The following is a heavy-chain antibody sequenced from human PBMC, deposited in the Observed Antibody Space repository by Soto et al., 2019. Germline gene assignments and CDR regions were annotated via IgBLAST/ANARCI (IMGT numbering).Heavy chain of an antibody. J-gene: IGHJ6*02. V-gene: IGHV1-3*01. Sequence: VASVKVSCKASGYTFTSYAMHWVRQAPGQRLEWMGWINAGNGNTKYSQKFQGRVTITRDTSASTAYMELSSLRSEDTAVYYCARVIDSSSWQDYYYYGMDVWGQGTTVTVSS. CDR2: INAGNGNT. D-gene: IGHD6-13*01. CDR3: ARVIDSSSWQDYYYYGMDV. CDR1: GYTFTSYA.